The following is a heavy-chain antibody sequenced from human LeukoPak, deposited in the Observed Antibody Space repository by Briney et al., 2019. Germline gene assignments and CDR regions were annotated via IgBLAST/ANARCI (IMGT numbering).Heavy chain of an antibody. J-gene: IGHJ3*02. V-gene: IGHV3-30*04. CDR1: KSIFKTYT. CDR2: ISYDGSDR. CDR3: TSEGQNMDVDAFVI. D-gene: IGHD1/OR15-1a*01. Sequence: GGSLRLSSEASKSIFKTYTIHWVRQAPGKGLEWVSRISYDGSDRNYADSVKGRFTISRDNSKNNLYLEMNSLRFEDTAVYYCTSEGQNMDVDAFVIWGQGTMVTVSS.